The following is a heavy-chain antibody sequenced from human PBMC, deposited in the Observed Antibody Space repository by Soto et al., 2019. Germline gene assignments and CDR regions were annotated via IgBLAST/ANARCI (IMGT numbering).Heavy chain of an antibody. V-gene: IGHV3-30-3*01. D-gene: IGHD2-2*01. Sequence: QVQLVESGGGVVQPGRSLRLSCAASGFTFSSYAMHWVRQAPGKGLEWVAVISYDGSNKYYADSVKGRFTISRDNSKNTLYLQMNSLRAEDTAVYYCARDPAHCISTSCSDYWGQGTLVTVSS. J-gene: IGHJ4*02. CDR3: ARDPAHCISTSCSDY. CDR1: GFTFSSYA. CDR2: ISYDGSNK.